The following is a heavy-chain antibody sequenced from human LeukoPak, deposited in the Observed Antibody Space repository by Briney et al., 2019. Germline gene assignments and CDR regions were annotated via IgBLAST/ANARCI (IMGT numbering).Heavy chain of an antibody. CDR3: ARALGIVYSRPFDY. CDR1: GYTFTSYA. D-gene: IGHD3-22*01. Sequence: GASVKVSCKASGYTFTSYAMHWVRQAPGQRLEWMGWINAGNGNTKYSQKFQGRVTITRDTSASIAYMELRSLISEDTAVYYCARALGIVYSRPFDYWGQGTLVTVSS. CDR2: INAGNGNT. J-gene: IGHJ4*02. V-gene: IGHV1-3*01.